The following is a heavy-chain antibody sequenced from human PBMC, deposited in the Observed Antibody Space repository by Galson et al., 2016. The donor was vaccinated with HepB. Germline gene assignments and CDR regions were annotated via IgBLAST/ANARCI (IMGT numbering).Heavy chain of an antibody. D-gene: IGHD3-10*01. Sequence: SLRLSCAASGFSFSSYGMHWVRQAPGKGLERLAVISHDGNDQNSADSVKGRFTISRDNSKNTLYLQMTSLRVNDTAVYYCAKVEFATQGAYFDYWGQGALVTVSS. CDR2: ISHDGNDQ. CDR3: AKVEFATQGAYFDY. CDR1: GFSFSSYG. J-gene: IGHJ4*02. V-gene: IGHV3-30*18.